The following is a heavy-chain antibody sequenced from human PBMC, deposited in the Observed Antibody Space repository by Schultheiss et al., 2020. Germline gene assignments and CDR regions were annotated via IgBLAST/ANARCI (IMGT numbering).Heavy chain of an antibody. V-gene: IGHV4-61*01. CDR1: GGSISSGRPY. CDR2: ICCSGNT. CDR3: VATRKWGWFFDY. J-gene: IGHJ4*02. Sequence: SETLSLTCTVSGGSISSGRPYWTWVRQAPGERPEWIGYICCSGNTEYNPSLSSRVSISRDTSKNQFSLELSSVTAADTAVYYCVATRKWGWFFDYWGQGALVTVSS. D-gene: IGHD6-19*01.